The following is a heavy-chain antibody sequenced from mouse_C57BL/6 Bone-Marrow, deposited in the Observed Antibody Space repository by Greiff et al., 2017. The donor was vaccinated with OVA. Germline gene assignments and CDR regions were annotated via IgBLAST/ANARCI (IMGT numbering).Heavy chain of an antibody. CDR3: TPNWDVDY. Sequence: EVKLQESGAELVRPGASVKLSCTASGFNIKDDYMHWVKQRPEQGLEWIGWIDPENGDTEYASKFQGKATITADTSSNTAYLQLSSLTSEDTAVYYCTPNWDVDYWGQGTTLTVSS. D-gene: IGHD4-1*01. J-gene: IGHJ2*01. CDR1: GFNIKDDY. CDR2: IDPENGDT. V-gene: IGHV14-4*01.